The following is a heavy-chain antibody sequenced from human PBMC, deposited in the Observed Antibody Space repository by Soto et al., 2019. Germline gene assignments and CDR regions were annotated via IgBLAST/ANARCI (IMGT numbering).Heavy chain of an antibody. CDR2: SYSSGTT. Sequence: PSETLSLTCTVSGDSISSYYWSWIRQPPGKGLEWIGYSYSSGTTSYNPSLRSRVTISVDTSKNQFSLKLRSVTAADTAVYYCARRTGDYWGQGTLVTVSS. CDR1: GDSISSYY. CDR3: ARRTGDY. J-gene: IGHJ4*02. V-gene: IGHV4-59*08. D-gene: IGHD3-10*01.